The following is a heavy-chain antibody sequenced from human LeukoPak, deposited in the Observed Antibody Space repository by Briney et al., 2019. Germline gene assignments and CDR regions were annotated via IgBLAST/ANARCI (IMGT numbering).Heavy chain of an antibody. V-gene: IGHV4-59*01. J-gene: IGHJ4*02. CDR3: ARVAMDYGSGSFRSYFDY. CDR1: GGSISSYY. CDR2: IYYSGST. D-gene: IGHD3-10*01. Sequence: PSETLSLTCTVSGGSISSYYWSWIRQPPGKGLEWIGYIYYSGSTNYNPSLKSRVTISVDTSKNQFSLKLSSVTAADTAVYYCARVAMDYGSGSFRSYFDYWGQGTLVTVSS.